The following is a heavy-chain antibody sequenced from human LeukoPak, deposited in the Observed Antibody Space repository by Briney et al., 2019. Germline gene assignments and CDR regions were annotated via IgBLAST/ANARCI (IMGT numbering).Heavy chain of an antibody. Sequence: RASVKVSCKASGYTFTTYTMHWVRQAPGQRLEWMGWINAGNGNTKYSQKFQGRVTITRDTSASTAYMELSSLRSEDTAVYYCARTTAMVTIFDYWGQGTLVTVFS. J-gene: IGHJ4*02. CDR1: GYTFTTYT. CDR3: ARTTAMVTIFDY. V-gene: IGHV1-3*01. D-gene: IGHD5-18*01. CDR2: INAGNGNT.